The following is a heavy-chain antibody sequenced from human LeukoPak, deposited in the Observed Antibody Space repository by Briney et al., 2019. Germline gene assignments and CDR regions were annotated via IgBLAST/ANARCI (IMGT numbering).Heavy chain of an antibody. CDR2: ISAYNGNT. CDR1: GYTFTSYG. V-gene: IGHV1-18*01. J-gene: IGHJ6*02. Sequence: ASVKVSFKASGYTFTSYGISWVRQAPGQGLEWMGWISAYNGNTNYAQKLQGRVTMTTDTSTSTAYMELRSLRSDDTAVYYCARDRTMIVVFTAPYYYYGMDVWGQGTTVTVSS. D-gene: IGHD3-22*01. CDR3: ARDRTMIVVFTAPYYYYGMDV.